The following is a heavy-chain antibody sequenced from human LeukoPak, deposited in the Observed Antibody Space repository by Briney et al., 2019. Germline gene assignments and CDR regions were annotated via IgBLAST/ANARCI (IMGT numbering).Heavy chain of an antibody. V-gene: IGHV3-43*01. CDR3: AKEYYYDSSGYYLDQYNSVAPFDY. Sequence: GGSLRLSCAASGFTFDDYTMHWVRQAPGKGLEWVSLISWDGGSTYYADSVKGRFTISRDNSKNSLYLQMNSLRTEDTALYYCAKEYYYDSSGYYLDQYNSVAPFDYWGQGTLVTVSS. J-gene: IGHJ4*02. CDR2: ISWDGGST. D-gene: IGHD3-22*01. CDR1: GFTFDDYT.